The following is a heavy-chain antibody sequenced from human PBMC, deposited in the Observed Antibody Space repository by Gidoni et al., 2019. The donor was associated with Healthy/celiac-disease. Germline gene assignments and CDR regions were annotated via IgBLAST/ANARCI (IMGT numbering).Heavy chain of an antibody. CDR2: IYWDDDK. J-gene: IGHJ4*02. CDR3: ANSFGYCSGGSCYPEGYFDY. V-gene: IGHV2-5*02. D-gene: IGHD2-15*01. Sequence: QITLKESGPTLVKPTQTLTLTCTFSGFSLSTSGVCEVWSSQPPGKDQEWLALIYWDDDKRYSPALKSRLTITKDTSKNQVVLTMTNMVPVYTATYYCANSFGYCSGGSCYPEGYFDYWCQGTLVTVSS. CDR1: GFSLSTSGVC.